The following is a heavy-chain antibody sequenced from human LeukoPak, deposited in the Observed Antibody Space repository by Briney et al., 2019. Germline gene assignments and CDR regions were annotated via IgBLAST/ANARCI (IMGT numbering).Heavy chain of an antibody. D-gene: IGHD6-19*01. CDR2: IYYSGST. Sequence: SETLSRTCTVSGGSISSSSYYWGWIRQPPGKGLEWIGSIYYSGSTYYNPSLKSRVTISVDTSKNQFSLKLSSVTAADTAVYYCAGEQWLGSVTFDYWGQGTLVTVSS. CDR3: AGEQWLGSVTFDY. CDR1: GGSISSSSYY. J-gene: IGHJ4*02. V-gene: IGHV4-39*01.